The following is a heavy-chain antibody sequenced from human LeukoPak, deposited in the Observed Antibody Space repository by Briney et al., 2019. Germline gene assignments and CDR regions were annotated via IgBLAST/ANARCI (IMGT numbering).Heavy chain of an antibody. J-gene: IGHJ6*04. Sequence: GGSLRLSCAASGFTFSSYAMHWVRQAPGKGLEWVAVISYDGSNRYYADSVKGRFTISRDNSKNTLYLQMNSLRAEDTAVYYCARLDVWGKGTTVTVSS. CDR3: ARLDV. CDR2: ISYDGSNR. CDR1: GFTFSSYA. V-gene: IGHV3-30*04.